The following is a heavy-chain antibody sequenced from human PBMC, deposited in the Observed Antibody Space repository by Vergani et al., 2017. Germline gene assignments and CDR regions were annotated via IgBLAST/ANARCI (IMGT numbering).Heavy chain of an antibody. D-gene: IGHD2-2*01. J-gene: IGHJ5*02. CDR1: GYTFTSYY. V-gene: IGHV1-46*01. CDR3: ARDYSAWRQLPNSRFDP. Sequence: QVQLVQSGAEVKKPGASVKVSCKASGYTFTSYYMHWVRQAPGQGLEGMGIINPSGGSTSYAQKFQGRVTMTTDTSTSTAYMELRSLRSDDTAVYYCARDYSAWRQLPNSRFDPWGQGTLVTVSS. CDR2: INPSGGST.